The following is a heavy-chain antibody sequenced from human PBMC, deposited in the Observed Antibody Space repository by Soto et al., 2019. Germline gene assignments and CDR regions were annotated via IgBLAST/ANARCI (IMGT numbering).Heavy chain of an antibody. J-gene: IGHJ5*02. Sequence: SETLSLTCTVSGGSISSYYWSWIRQPPGKGLEWIGYIYYSGSTNYNPSLKSRVTISVDTSKNQFSLKLSSVTAADTAVYYCARDEGVVVVAATRWSWFDPWGQGTLVTVSS. CDR3: ARDEGVVVVAATRWSWFDP. CDR2: IYYSGST. D-gene: IGHD2-15*01. V-gene: IGHV4-59*01. CDR1: GGSISSYY.